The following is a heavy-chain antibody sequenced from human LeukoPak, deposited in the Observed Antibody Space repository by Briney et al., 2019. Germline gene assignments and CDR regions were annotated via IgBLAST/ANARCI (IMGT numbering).Heavy chain of an antibody. CDR1: GGSISSFY. J-gene: IGHJ6*02. V-gene: IGHV4-59*12. CDR2: IYHSGST. D-gene: IGHD3-10*01. Sequence: PSETLSLTCTVSGGSISSFYWSWVRQPPGKGLEWIGEIYHSGSTNYNPSLKSRVTISVDKSKNQFSLKLSSVTAADTAVYYCARDPTYGSGSYFFHGMDVSGQGTTVTVSS. CDR3: ARDPTYGSGSYFFHGMDV.